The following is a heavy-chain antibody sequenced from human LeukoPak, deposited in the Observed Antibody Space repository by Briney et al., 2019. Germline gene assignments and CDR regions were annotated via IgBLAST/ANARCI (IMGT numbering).Heavy chain of an antibody. CDR3: ARIYLYDSSGYAFDY. V-gene: IGHV1-18*01. CDR1: GYTFTSYG. D-gene: IGHD3-22*01. CDR2: ISAYNGNT. Sequence: GASVKVSCKASGYTFTSYGISWVRQAPGQGLEWMGWISAYNGNTNYAQKLQGRVTMTTDTSTSTAHMELRSLRSDDTAVYYCARIYLYDSSGYAFDYWGQGTLVTVSS. J-gene: IGHJ4*02.